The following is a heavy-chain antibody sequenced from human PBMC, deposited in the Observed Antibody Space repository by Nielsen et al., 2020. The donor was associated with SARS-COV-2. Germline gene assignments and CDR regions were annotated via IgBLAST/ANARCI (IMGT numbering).Heavy chain of an antibody. Sequence: GGSLRLSCAASGFTFSSYAMHWVRQAPGKGLEWVAVISYDGSNKYYADSVKGRFTISRDNSKNTLYLQMNSLRAEDTAVYYCAKSGGFGELDGWFDPWGQGTLVTVSS. CDR3: AKSGGFGELDGWFDP. CDR2: ISYDGSNK. V-gene: IGHV3-30-3*02. D-gene: IGHD3-10*01. CDR1: GFTFSSYA. J-gene: IGHJ5*02.